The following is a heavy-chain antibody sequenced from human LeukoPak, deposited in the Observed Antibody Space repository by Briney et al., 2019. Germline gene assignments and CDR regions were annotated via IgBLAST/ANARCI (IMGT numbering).Heavy chain of an antibody. Sequence: GASVKVSCKASGHTFTDYFMHWVRQAPGQGLEWMGRINPSTGDTNSAQKFQGRVTMTRDTSISTAYMELFMLRSDDTAIYYCASSYYNDVGGFYSLFDPWGQGTLVTVSS. CDR3: ASSYYNDVGGFYSLFDP. CDR2: INPSTGDT. J-gene: IGHJ5*02. V-gene: IGHV1-2*06. CDR1: GHTFTDYF. D-gene: IGHD3-22*01.